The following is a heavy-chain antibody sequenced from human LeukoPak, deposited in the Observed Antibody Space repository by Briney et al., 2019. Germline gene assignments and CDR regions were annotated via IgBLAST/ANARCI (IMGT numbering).Heavy chain of an antibody. J-gene: IGHJ3*02. CDR2: INGDGTST. V-gene: IGHV3-74*01. CDR1: GFTFSSYW. Sequence: QTGGSLRLSCAASGFTFSSYWMHWVRHAPGKGLVWVSRINGDGTSTIYADSVKGRFTISRDNAKSTVYLQMNSLRAEDTAVYYCARTGSGGDLDIWGQGTMVTVSS. CDR3: ARTGSGGDLDI. D-gene: IGHD2-15*01.